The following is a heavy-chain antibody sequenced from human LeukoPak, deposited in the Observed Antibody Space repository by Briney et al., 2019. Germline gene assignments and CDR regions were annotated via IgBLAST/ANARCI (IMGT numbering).Heavy chain of an antibody. D-gene: IGHD1-26*01. CDR1: GYTFTSYG. CDR3: ATDPIVGATRLGVTY. Sequence: ASVKVSCKASGYTFTSYGISWVRQAPGQGLEWMGWISAYNGNTNYAQKFQGRVTMTEDTSTDTAYMELSSLRSEDTAVYYCATDPIVGATRLGVTYWGQGTLVTVSS. J-gene: IGHJ4*02. CDR2: ISAYNGNT. V-gene: IGHV1-18*01.